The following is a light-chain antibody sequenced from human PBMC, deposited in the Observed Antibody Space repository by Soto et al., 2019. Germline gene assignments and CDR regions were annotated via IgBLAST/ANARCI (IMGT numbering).Light chain of an antibody. CDR3: SSYTNINTRACV. J-gene: IGLJ1*01. CDR2: EVT. Sequence: QSVLTQPASVSGSPGQSITISCTGTSGDIGSYNRVPWYQQHPGKAPKLIIYEVTDRPSGVSNRFSGSKSGNTASLTISGLQAEDEGEYYCSSYTNINTRACVFGTGTKLTVL. V-gene: IGLV2-14*01. CDR1: SGDIGSYNR.